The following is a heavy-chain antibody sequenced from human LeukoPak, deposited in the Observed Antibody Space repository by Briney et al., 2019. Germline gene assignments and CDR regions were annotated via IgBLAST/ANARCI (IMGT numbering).Heavy chain of an antibody. Sequence: PSETLSLTCTVSGGSISSGGYYWSWIRQHPGKGLEWIGYIYYSGSTYYNPSLKSRVTISVDTSKNQFSLKLSSVTAADTAVYYCARDAVNSNYVGSHYYYYGMDVWGQGTTVTVSS. CDR1: GGSISSGGYY. CDR2: IYYSGST. CDR3: ARDAVNSNYVGSHYYYYGMDV. J-gene: IGHJ6*02. D-gene: IGHD4-11*01. V-gene: IGHV4-31*03.